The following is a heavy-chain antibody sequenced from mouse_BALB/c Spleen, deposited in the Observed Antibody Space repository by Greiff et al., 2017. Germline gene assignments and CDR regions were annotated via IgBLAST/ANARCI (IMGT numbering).Heavy chain of an antibody. V-gene: IGHV1-4*01. J-gene: IGHJ3*01. CDR1: GYTFTSYT. Sequence: QVQLQQSGAELARPGASVKMSCKASGYTFTSYTMHWVKQRPGQGLEWIGYINPSSGYTNYNQKFKDKATLTADKSSSTAYMQLSSLTSEDSAVYYCASTYDYAWFAYWGQGTLVTVSA. CDR2: INPSSGYT. D-gene: IGHD2-4*01. CDR3: ASTYDYAWFAY.